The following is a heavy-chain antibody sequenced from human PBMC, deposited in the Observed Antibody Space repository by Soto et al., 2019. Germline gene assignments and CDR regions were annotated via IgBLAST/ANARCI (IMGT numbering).Heavy chain of an antibody. J-gene: IGHJ4*02. CDR3: ARVRGDGYNSGSVY. CDR2: IVPIFGTS. CDR1: GGTFSSHA. V-gene: IGHV1-69*06. D-gene: IGHD3-10*01. Sequence: QVQLVQSGAEVKKPGSSVKVSCKASGGTFSSHAINWVRQAPGQGLEWMGGIVPIFGTSNYAQKFQARVTITADKYTSTAYMEISRLTFEDTALYYCARVRGDGYNSGSVYWGQGTLVTVSS.